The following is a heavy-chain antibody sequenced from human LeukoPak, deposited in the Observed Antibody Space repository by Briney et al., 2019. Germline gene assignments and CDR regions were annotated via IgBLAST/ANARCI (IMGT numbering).Heavy chain of an antibody. CDR3: ARDRYCSSTSCYPGWFDS. D-gene: IGHD2-2*01. CDR1: GYTFTSYG. J-gene: IGHJ5*01. CDR2: ISAYNGNT. V-gene: IGHV1-18*01. Sequence: ASVKVSCKASGYTFTSYGISWVRQAPGPGLEWMGWISAYNGNTNYAQKLQGRVTMTTDTSTSTAYMELRSLRSDDTAVYYCARDRYCSSTSCYPGWFDSWGQGTLVTVSS.